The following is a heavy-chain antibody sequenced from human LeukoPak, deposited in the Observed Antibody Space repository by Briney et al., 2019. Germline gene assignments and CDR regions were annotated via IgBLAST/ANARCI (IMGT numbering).Heavy chain of an antibody. Sequence: GASVKVSCKASGYSFTSHYMHWVRQAPGQGLEWMGLINPRGTSTIYAEKFQGRIIMTRDMSTTTVYMELSSLRSEDTAVYYCARAHMVRGVIPPNYWGQGTLVTVSS. CDR1: GYSFTSHY. CDR2: INPRGTST. J-gene: IGHJ4*02. D-gene: IGHD3-10*01. CDR3: ARAHMVRGVIPPNY. V-gene: IGHV1-46*01.